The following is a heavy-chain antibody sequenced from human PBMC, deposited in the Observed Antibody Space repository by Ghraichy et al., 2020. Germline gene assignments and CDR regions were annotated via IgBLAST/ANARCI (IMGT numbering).Heavy chain of an antibody. CDR3: ARERGSLTTTIYYFDF. Sequence: GSLRLSCAASGFTFSGYSMNWVRQAPGKGLEWVSYISSSSSTIYYADSVKGRFTISRDNAKNSLYLQMNSLRDEDTAVYYCARERGSLTTTIYYFDFWGQGTLVTVSS. D-gene: IGHD4-17*01. V-gene: IGHV3-48*02. J-gene: IGHJ4*02. CDR2: ISSSSSTI. CDR1: GFTFSGYS.